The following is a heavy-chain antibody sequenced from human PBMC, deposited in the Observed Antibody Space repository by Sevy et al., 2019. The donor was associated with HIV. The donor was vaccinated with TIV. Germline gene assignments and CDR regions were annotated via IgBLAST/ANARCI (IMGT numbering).Heavy chain of an antibody. Sequence: GGSLRLSCAASGFTFSSYAMSWVRQAPGKGLEWVSTINTSGGSTYYADSVKGRFTISRDNSKNTLYLQMKSLRAEDTAVYYCAKDGGGTGRYGYLDFWGPGTLVTVSS. V-gene: IGHV3-23*01. J-gene: IGHJ4*02. CDR1: GFTFSSYA. D-gene: IGHD3-16*01. CDR3: AKDGGGTGRYGYLDF. CDR2: INTSGGST.